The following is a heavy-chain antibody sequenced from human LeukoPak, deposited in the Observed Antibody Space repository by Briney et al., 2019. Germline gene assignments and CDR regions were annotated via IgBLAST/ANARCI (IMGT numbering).Heavy chain of an antibody. D-gene: IGHD5-12*01. Sequence: PGGSLRLSCAASGFSFRSYAMTWVRQAPGKGLEWVSYISSSSGTIEYADSVRGRFTISRDNVENSLYLQMNSLRSEDTAVYYCVGPGYSGLIDFWGQGTLVTVSS. J-gene: IGHJ4*02. CDR3: VGPGYSGLIDF. V-gene: IGHV3-48*01. CDR2: ISSSSGTI. CDR1: GFSFRSYA.